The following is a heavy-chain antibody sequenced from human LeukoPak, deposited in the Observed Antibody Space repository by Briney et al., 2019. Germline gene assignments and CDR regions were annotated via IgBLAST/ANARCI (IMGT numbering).Heavy chain of an antibody. CDR3: AIDPNWGTHS. CDR1: GFTLTNHA. V-gene: IGHV3-23*01. CDR2: VVGTGGT. Sequence: PGGSLRLSCAVSGFTLTNHAVSWVRQAPGKGLEWVSIVVGTGGTYYADSVKGRFTISRDNSKNALYLQMNSLRVEDTAVYYCAIDPNWGTHSWGQGVLVTVSS. J-gene: IGHJ4*02. D-gene: IGHD7-27*01.